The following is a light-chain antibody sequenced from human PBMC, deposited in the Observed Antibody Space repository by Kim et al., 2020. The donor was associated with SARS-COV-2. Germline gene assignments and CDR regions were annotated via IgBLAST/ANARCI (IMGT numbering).Light chain of an antibody. J-gene: IGLJ3*02. Sequence: QAVVTQEPSMTVSPGGTVTLTCGSSTGAVTSGHYPYWFQQKPGQAPKTLIYDTSVKHSCTPARFSGSLLGGKAALTLSGAQPEDEADYYCLLYYSGVRVFGGGTKVTVL. V-gene: IGLV7-46*01. CDR1: TGAVTSGHY. CDR3: LLYYSGVRV. CDR2: DTS.